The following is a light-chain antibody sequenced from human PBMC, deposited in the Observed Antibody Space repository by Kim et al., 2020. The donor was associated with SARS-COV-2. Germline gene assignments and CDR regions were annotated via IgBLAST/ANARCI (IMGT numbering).Light chain of an antibody. CDR3: QKYNSAPRT. J-gene: IGKJ1*01. Sequence: ASVGERVTITCRATQGISNYLAWYQQKPGEVPKVLIYSASTLQSGVPSRFSGSGSGTDFTLSISSLQPEDVATYYCQKYNSAPRTFGQGTKVDIK. CDR1: QGISNY. CDR2: SAS. V-gene: IGKV1-27*01.